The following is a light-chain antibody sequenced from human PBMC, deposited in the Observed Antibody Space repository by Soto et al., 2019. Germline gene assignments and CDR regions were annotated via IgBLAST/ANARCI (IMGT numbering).Light chain of an antibody. Sequence: DIQMTQSPSSLSASVGDRVTITCRASQGISTYLVWYQQRQGRAPKLLIYDASSLVSGVPSRFSGSGSGTDFTLTISSLQPEDFATYYCQQYNSYPWTFGQGTKVEIK. V-gene: IGKV1-39*01. CDR1: QGISTY. J-gene: IGKJ1*01. CDR2: DAS. CDR3: QQYNSYPWT.